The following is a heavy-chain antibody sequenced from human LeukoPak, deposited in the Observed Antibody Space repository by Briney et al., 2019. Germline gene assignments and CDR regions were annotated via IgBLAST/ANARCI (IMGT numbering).Heavy chain of an antibody. V-gene: IGHV3-21*01. CDR1: GFTFSSYS. CDR2: ISSSSSYI. D-gene: IGHD2-2*01. Sequence: GGSLRLSCAASGFTFSSYSMNWVRQAPGKGLEWVSSISSSSSYIYYADSVKGRFTISRDNAKNSLYLQMNALRAEDTAVYYCVRDRVAPAGNYFYYYMDVWGKGTTVTVSS. J-gene: IGHJ6*03. CDR3: VRDRVAPAGNYFYYYMDV.